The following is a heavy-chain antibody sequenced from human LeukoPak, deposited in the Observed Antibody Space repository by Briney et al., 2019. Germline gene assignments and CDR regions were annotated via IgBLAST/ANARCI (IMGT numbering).Heavy chain of an antibody. J-gene: IGHJ6*03. CDR1: GGSISSGDYY. CDR3: ARQVHGFLEWLLSYMDV. V-gene: IGHV4-30-4*08. Sequence: SQTLSLTCTVSGGSISSGDYYWSWIRQPPGKGLEWIGYIYYSGSTYYNPSLKSRVTISVDTSKNQFSLKLSSVTAADTAVYYCARQVHGFLEWLLSYMDVWGKGTTVTVSS. CDR2: IYYSGST. D-gene: IGHD3-3*01.